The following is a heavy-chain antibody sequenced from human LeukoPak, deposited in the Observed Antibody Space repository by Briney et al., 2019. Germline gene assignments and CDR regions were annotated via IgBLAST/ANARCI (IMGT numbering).Heavy chain of an antibody. CDR3: ARDPPAVRTDTYA. CDR1: GFTFSSYS. D-gene: IGHD6-13*01. J-gene: IGHJ5*02. Sequence: GGSLRLSCAASGFTFSSYSMNWVRQAPGKGLEWVSYISSSSSTIYYADSVKGRFTISRDNAKNSLYLQMNSLRVEDTAVYYCARDPPAVRTDTYAWGQGTLVTVSS. CDR2: ISSSSSTI. V-gene: IGHV3-48*01.